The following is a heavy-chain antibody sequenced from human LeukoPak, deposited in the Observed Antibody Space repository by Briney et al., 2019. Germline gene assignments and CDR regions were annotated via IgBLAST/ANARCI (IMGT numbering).Heavy chain of an antibody. CDR1: GYIFTDYY. V-gene: IGHV1-2*02. CDR2: INPNTGGT. D-gene: IGHD2-15*01. J-gene: IGHJ4*02. Sequence: ASVKVSCKASGYIFTDYYVHWVRQAPGQGLEWIGWINPNTGGTNFPQRFQGRVTMTRDTSSTTAYMDLSRLTSDDTAVYFCARALGFCSGGSCLQYYFDFWGQGTLVTVSS. CDR3: ARALGFCSGGSCLQYYFDF.